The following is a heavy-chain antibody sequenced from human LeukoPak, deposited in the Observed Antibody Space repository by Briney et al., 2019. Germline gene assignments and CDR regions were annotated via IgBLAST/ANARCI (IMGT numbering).Heavy chain of an antibody. J-gene: IGHJ4*02. V-gene: IGHV4-39*01. CDR1: GGSVISSSDL. CDR2: IYYSGST. D-gene: IGHD3-10*01. CDR3: ARYYGSGSKTVRAIDY. Sequence: ETLSLTCTVSGGSVISSSDLWVWIRQPPGKGLEWIGAIYYSGSTYYDPSLKSRINISIDTSKNQFFLRVTSVTAADTAVYYCARYYGSGSKTVRAIDYWGQGTLVIVSS.